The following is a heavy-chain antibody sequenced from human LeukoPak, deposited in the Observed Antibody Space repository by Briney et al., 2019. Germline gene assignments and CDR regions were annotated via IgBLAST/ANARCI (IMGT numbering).Heavy chain of an antibody. CDR2: IYYSGST. CDR1: GGSISSSSYY. J-gene: IGHJ5*02. Sequence: SETLSLTCTVSGGSISSSSYYWGWIRQPPGKGLEWIGSIYYSGSTYYNPSLKSRVTISVDTSKNQFSLKLSSVTAADTAVYYCSRDIVVVPPGWFDPWGQGTLVTVS. CDR3: SRDIVVVPPGWFDP. V-gene: IGHV4-39*07. D-gene: IGHD2-2*01.